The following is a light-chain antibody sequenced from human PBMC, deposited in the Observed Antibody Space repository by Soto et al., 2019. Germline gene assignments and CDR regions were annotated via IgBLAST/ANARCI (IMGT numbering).Light chain of an antibody. V-gene: IGLV2-8*01. CDR3: ISYAGSKHWL. J-gene: IGLJ2*01. Sequence: QSALTQPPSASGSPGQSVTISCTGTSSVVGGYDHVSWFQQHPGKAPQLMIYEVAKRPSGVPDRFSGSKSGNTASLTVSGLQAEDEADYYCISYAGSKHWLFGGGTKLTVL. CDR2: EVA. CDR1: SSVVGGYDH.